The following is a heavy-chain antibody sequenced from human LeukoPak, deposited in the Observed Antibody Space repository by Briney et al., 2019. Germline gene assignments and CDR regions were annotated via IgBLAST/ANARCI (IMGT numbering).Heavy chain of an antibody. Sequence: PGGSLRLSCVVSGFTFSNFAMNWVRQPAGKGLEWISSITGSANNAYYSDSVKGRSTISRGTSKNTVYLQMNNLRVEDTAVYFCAKDPLWDSYAEAWGQGTLVTVSS. CDR2: ITGSANNA. D-gene: IGHD5-18*01. CDR3: AKDPLWDSYAEA. J-gene: IGHJ5*01. V-gene: IGHV3-23*01. CDR1: GFTFSNFA.